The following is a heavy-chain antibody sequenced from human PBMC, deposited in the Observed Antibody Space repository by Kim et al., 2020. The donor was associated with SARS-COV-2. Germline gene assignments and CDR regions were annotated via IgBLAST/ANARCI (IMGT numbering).Heavy chain of an antibody. CDR3: ASWNQLLSTGTTDY. J-gene: IGHJ4*02. V-gene: IGHV3-21*01. Sequence: GGSLRLSCAASGFTFSSYSMNWVRQAPGKGLEWVSSISSSSSYIYYADSVKGRFTISRDNAKNSLYLQVNSLRAEDTAVYYCASWNQLLSTGTTDYWGQGTLVTVSS. D-gene: IGHD1-7*01. CDR2: ISSSSSYI. CDR1: GFTFSSYS.